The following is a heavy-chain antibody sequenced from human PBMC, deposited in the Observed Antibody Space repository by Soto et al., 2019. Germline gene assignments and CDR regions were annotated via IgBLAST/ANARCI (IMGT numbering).Heavy chain of an antibody. CDR3: ARSDRRILTGYLDTYYFDY. Sequence: QVQLVQSGAEVKKPGSSVKVSCKASGGTFSSYAISWVRQAPGQGLEWMGGIIPIFGTANYAQKFQGRVTITADESTSTAYMELSSLRSEDTAVYYCARSDRRILTGYLDTYYFDYWGQGTLVTVSS. CDR2: IIPIFGTA. D-gene: IGHD3-9*01. J-gene: IGHJ4*02. V-gene: IGHV1-69*01. CDR1: GGTFSSYA.